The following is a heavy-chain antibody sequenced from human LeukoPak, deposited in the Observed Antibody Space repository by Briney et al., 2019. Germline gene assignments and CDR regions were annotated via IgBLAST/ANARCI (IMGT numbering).Heavy chain of an antibody. CDR2: INPDTGDT. D-gene: IGHD4-17*01. CDR1: GYTFTGYY. CDR3: ARDSTTVTPGFPFYDY. Sequence: ASVKVSCKASGYTFTGYYMHWLRQAPGQGLEWMGWINPDTGDTAYAQKFQGRVTMTRDTSISTAYKDLSSLRSDDTAVYYCARDSTTVTPGFPFYDYWGQGTLVTVSS. J-gene: IGHJ4*02. V-gene: IGHV1-2*02.